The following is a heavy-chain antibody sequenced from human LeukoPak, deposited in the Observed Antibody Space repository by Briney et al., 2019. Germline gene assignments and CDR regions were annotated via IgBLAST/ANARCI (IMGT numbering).Heavy chain of an antibody. Sequence: PSETLSLTCTVSGGSISSYYWSWIRQPPGKGLEWIGYIYYSGSTNYNPSLKSRVTISVDTSKNQFSLKLSSVTAADTAVYYCAREDCSSTSCHRNWFDPWGQGTLVTVSS. CDR3: AREDCSSTSCHRNWFDP. D-gene: IGHD2-2*01. CDR1: GGSISSYY. J-gene: IGHJ5*02. V-gene: IGHV4-59*12. CDR2: IYYSGST.